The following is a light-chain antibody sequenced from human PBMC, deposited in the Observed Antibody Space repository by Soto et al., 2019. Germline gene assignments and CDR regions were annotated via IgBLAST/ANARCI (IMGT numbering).Light chain of an antibody. CDR1: QSVSSN. V-gene: IGKV3D-15*01. J-gene: IGKJ4*01. CDR2: GAS. CDR3: QQRSFWPT. Sequence: EIVMTQSPATLSVSPGERATLSCRASQSVSSNLAWYQQKPGQAPRLLIYGASTRATGIPARFSGSGSGTEFTLTISSLQSEDFAVYYCQQRSFWPTFGGGTKVEIK.